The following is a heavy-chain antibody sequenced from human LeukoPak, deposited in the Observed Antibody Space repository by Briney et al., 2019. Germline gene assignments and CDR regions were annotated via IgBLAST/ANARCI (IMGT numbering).Heavy chain of an antibody. CDR1: GFTFSSYS. V-gene: IGHV3-21*01. CDR2: ISSSSSYI. CDR3: ARAGIITNWFNP. J-gene: IGHJ5*02. Sequence: GGSLRLSCAASGFTFSSYSMNWVRQAPGKGLEWVSSISSSSSYIYYADSVKGRFTIPRDNAKNSLYLQMNSLRAEDTAVYYCARAGIITNWFNPWGQGTLVTVSS.